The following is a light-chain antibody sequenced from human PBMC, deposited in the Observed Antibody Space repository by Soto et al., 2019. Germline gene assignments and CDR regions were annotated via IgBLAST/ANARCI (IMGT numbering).Light chain of an antibody. J-gene: IGLJ2*01. Sequence: QSALTQPPSASGSPGQSVTNSCTGTSSDVGGYNYVSWYQQHPGKAPKLLIHDISKRPSGVPDRFSGSKSGNAASLTVSGLQAEDEADYYCGSYAGSKGVVFGGGTKVTVL. CDR1: SSDVGGYNY. CDR3: GSYAGSKGVV. V-gene: IGLV2-8*01. CDR2: DIS.